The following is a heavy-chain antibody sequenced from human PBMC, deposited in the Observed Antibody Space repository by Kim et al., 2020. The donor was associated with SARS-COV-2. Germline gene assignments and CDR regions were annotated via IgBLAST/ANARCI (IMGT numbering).Heavy chain of an antibody. V-gene: IGHV7-4-1*02. CDR2: LNTNTGNP. CDR1: GYTFTNYA. J-gene: IGHJ6*02. CDR3: ARETGMRFLDPNYGMGV. D-gene: IGHD3-3*01. Sequence: ASVKVSCEASGYTFTNYAVNWVRQAPGQGLEWLGWLNTNTGNPTYAQGFTGRFVFSLDTTVSTAYLQITSLKAEDTAVYYCARETGMRFLDPNYGMGVWGQGTTVTVSS.